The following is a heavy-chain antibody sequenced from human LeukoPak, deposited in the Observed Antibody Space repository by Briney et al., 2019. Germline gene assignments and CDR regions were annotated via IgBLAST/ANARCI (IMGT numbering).Heavy chain of an antibody. Sequence: PGGSLRLSCAASGFTFSSYWMSWVRQAPGKGLEWVANIKQDGSEKYYVDSVKGRFTISRDNAKNSLYLQMNNLRAEDTAVYYCARDWDDYYYYYMDVWGKGTTVTVSS. V-gene: IGHV3-7*01. D-gene: IGHD1-26*01. J-gene: IGHJ6*03. CDR3: ARDWDDYYYYYMDV. CDR1: GFTFSSYW. CDR2: IKQDGSEK.